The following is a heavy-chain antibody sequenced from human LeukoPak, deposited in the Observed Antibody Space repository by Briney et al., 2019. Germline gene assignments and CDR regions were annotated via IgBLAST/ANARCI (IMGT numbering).Heavy chain of an antibody. CDR1: GFTFSSYG. CDR2: ISYDGSNK. D-gene: IGHD3-10*01. Sequence: PGGSLRLSCAASGFTFSSYGMHWVRQAPGKGLEWVAVISYDGSNKYYADSVKGRFTISRDNSKNTLYPQMNSLRAEDTAVYYCAKDRMVRGRFYYYGMDVWGQGTTVTVSS. CDR3: AKDRMVRGRFYYYGMDV. J-gene: IGHJ6*02. V-gene: IGHV3-30*18.